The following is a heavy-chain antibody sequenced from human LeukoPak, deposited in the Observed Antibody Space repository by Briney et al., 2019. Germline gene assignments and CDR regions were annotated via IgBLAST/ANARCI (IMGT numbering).Heavy chain of an antibody. J-gene: IGHJ5*02. CDR3: ARDLFPPFSSSHDAWFGP. D-gene: IGHD6-13*01. Sequence: PSETLSLTCTVSGGSISSYYWSWIRQPAGKGLEWIGRIYTSGSTNYNPSLKSRVTMSVDTSKNQFSLKLSSVTAADTAVYYCARDLFPPFSSSHDAWFGPWGQETLVTVSS. V-gene: IGHV4-4*07. CDR1: GGSISSYY. CDR2: IYTSGST.